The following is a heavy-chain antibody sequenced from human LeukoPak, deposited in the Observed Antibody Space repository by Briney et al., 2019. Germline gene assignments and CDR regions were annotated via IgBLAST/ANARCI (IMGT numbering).Heavy chain of an antibody. CDR2: INHSGST. CDR1: GGSFSGYY. D-gene: IGHD4-17*01. Sequence: SETLSLTCAVYGGSFSGYYWSWIRQPPGKGLEWIEEINHSGSTNYNPSLKSRVTISVDTSKNQFSLKLSSVTAADTAVYYCARGLTVATGDAFDIWGQGTMVTVSS. J-gene: IGHJ3*02. V-gene: IGHV4-34*01. CDR3: ARGLTVATGDAFDI.